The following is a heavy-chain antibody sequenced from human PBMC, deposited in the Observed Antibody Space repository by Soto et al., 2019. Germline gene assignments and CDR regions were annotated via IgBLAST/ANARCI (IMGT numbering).Heavy chain of an antibody. CDR1: DGMINNYD. Sequence: SETICVTCSVADGMINNYDLHWIRQKPGKGLEWIGYIYYSGSTNYNPSLKSRITILIDTSKKQFSLKLNSVTAADTAVYYCARGSGYYGSVFPNYFDYWGQGILVTVSS. D-gene: IGHD3-10*01. V-gene: IGHV4-59*01. CDR3: ARGSGYYGSVFPNYFDY. CDR2: IYYSGST. J-gene: IGHJ4*02.